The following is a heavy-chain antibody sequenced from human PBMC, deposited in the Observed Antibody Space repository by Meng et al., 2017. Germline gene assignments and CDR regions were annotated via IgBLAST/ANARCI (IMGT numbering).Heavy chain of an antibody. CDR1: GYSISSGYF. J-gene: IGHJ4*02. D-gene: IGHD6-19*01. CDR2: IYHTGTT. V-gene: IGHV4-38-2*02. CDR3: VADVPGTGPDN. Sequence: GSLRLSCTVPGYSISSGYFSGWIRQPPRKGLEWIGTIYHTGTTFYNPSLKSRVTLSVDTSKNQFSLKLSSVTAADTAVYYCVADVPGTGPDNWGQGKRVNGSS.